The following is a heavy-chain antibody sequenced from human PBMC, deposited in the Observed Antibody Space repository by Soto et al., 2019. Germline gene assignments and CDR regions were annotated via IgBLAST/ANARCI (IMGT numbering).Heavy chain of an antibody. D-gene: IGHD5-12*01. CDR3: ARVLSSGDARTRETEIDY. J-gene: IGHJ4*02. Sequence: GGSLRLSCAASGFTFSSYAMHWVRQAPGKGLEWVAVISYDGSNKYYADSVKGRFTISRDNSKNTLYLQMNSLRAGDTAVYYCARVLSSGDARTRETEIDYWGQGTLVTVSS. CDR2: ISYDGSNK. CDR1: GFTFSSYA. V-gene: IGHV3-30-3*01.